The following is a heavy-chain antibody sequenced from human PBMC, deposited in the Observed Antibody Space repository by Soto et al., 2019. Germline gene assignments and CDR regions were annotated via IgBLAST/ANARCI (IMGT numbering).Heavy chain of an antibody. Sequence: ASVKVSCKASGGTFSSYAISWVRQAPGQGLEWMGGIIPIFGTANYAQKFQGRVTITADESTSTAYMELSSLRSEDTAVYYCVLGSSPGGAGYDYWGQGTLVTVSS. CDR3: VLGSSPGGAGYDY. J-gene: IGHJ4*02. V-gene: IGHV1-69*13. CDR1: GGTFSSYA. D-gene: IGHD6-6*01. CDR2: IIPIFGTA.